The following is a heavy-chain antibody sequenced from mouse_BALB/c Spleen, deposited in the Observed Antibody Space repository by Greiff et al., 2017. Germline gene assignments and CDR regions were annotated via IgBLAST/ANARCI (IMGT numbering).Heavy chain of an antibody. D-gene: IGHD2-1*01. CDR2: INPSNGRT. CDR1: GYTFTSYW. Sequence: QVQLQQPGAELVKPGASVKLSCKASGYTFTSYWMHWVKQRPGQGLEWIGEINPSNGRTNYNEKFKSKATLTVDKSSSTAYMQLSSLTSEDSALYYCARNGNYFAWFAYWGQGNLVTVSA. J-gene: IGHJ3*01. V-gene: IGHV1S81*02. CDR3: ARNGNYFAWFAY.